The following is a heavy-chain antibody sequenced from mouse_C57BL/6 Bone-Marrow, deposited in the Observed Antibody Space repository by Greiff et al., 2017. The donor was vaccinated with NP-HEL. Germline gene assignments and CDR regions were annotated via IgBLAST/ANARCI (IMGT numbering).Heavy chain of an antibody. D-gene: IGHD2-4*01. Sequence: VQLQQPGAELVMPGASVKLSCKASGYTFTSYWMPWVKQRPGQGLEWIGEIDPSDSYTNYNQQFKGKSTLTVDKSSSTAYMQLSSLTSEDSAVYYCARLYDYLWYFDVWGTGTTVTVSS. CDR3: ARLYDYLWYFDV. J-gene: IGHJ1*03. V-gene: IGHV1-69*01. CDR1: GYTFTSYW. CDR2: IDPSDSYT.